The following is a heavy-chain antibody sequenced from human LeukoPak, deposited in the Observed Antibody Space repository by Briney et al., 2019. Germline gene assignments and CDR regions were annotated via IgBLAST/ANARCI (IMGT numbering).Heavy chain of an antibody. CDR2: IYTSGSI. D-gene: IGHD6-19*01. J-gene: IGHJ5*02. Sequence: SETLSLTCTVSGGSISSYYWSWIRQPAGKGLEWIGRIYTSGSINYNPSLKSRVTMSVDTSKNQFSLKLSSVTAADTAVYYCARVGGWYSGNWFDPWGQGTLVTVSS. CDR1: GGSISSYY. V-gene: IGHV4-4*07. CDR3: ARVGGWYSGNWFDP.